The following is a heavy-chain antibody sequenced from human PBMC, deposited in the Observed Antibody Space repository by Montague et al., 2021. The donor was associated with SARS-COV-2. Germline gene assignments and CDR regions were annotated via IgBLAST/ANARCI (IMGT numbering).Heavy chain of an antibody. J-gene: IGHJ3*02. Sequence: SLRLSYAASGFTFSNYDMNWVRQAPGKGPEWISYISTSAYTTSYAGSVKGRFTISRDNGKNSLYLQMNSLRVEDTAVYYCTRDYRSIVGDGLDIWGQGTKLTDSS. V-gene: IGHV3-48*03. CDR1: GFTFSNYD. CDR3: TRDYRSIVGDGLDI. CDR2: ISTSAYTT. D-gene: IGHD3-16*02.